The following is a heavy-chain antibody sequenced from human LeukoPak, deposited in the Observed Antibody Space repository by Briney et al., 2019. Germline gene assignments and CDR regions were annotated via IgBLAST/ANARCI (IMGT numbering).Heavy chain of an antibody. V-gene: IGHV1-2*02. Sequence: ASVKVSCKASGYTFTGYYMHWVRQAPGQGLVWMGWINPNSGGTNYAQKFQGRVTMTRDTSISTAYMELSRLRSDDTAVYYCASPIDCSGGSCYSEFPYWGQGTLVTVSS. CDR1: GYTFTGYY. J-gene: IGHJ4*02. CDR3: ASPIDCSGGSCYSEFPY. CDR2: INPNSGGT. D-gene: IGHD2-15*01.